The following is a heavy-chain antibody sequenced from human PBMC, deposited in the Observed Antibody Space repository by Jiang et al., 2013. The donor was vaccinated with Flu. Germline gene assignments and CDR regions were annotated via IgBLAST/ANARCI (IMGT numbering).Heavy chain of an antibody. CDR3: VRGRYFDSSAHYIFDD. Sequence: LLKPSETLFITCTVSGGSVNSGNFYWGWIRQPPGKGLEYIGYVYSSGSTNYNPSLKSRVTISVDTSENHFSLKLISVTAADTAIYYCVRGRYFDSSAHYIFDDWGQGNLVSVSS. J-gene: IGHJ4*02. CDR2: VYSSGST. CDR1: GGSVNSGNFY. D-gene: IGHD3-22*01. V-gene: IGHV4-61*03.